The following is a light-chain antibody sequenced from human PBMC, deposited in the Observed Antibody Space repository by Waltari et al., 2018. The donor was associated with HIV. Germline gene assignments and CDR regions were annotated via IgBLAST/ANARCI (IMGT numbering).Light chain of an antibody. J-gene: IGLJ2*01. CDR1: PLEGLS. Sequence: SSVLTRPPSGSVAPGTTARVTWSGTPLEGLSQHWCQQKPGQAPVLVIYYDTNRPSGIPERFSGAYYGNTATLTISRVEAGDEADYYCQVWDNNSEHPGVVFGGGTKLTVL. CDR3: QVWDNNSEHPGVV. CDR2: YDT. V-gene: IGLV3-21*04.